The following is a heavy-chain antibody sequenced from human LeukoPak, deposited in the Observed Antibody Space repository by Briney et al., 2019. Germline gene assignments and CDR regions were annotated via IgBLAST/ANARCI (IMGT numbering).Heavy chain of an antibody. D-gene: IGHD3-10*01. CDR3: ARDSESFFIGGGTFDY. V-gene: IGHV3-30-3*01. CDR1: GFTFSSYA. CDR2: ISYDGSNK. J-gene: IGHJ4*02. Sequence: PGGSLRLSCAASGFTFSSYAMHWVRQAPGKELEWVAVISYDGSNKYYADSVKGRFTISRDNSKNTLYLQMNSLRAEDTAVYYCARDSESFFIGGGTFDYWGQGTLVTVSS.